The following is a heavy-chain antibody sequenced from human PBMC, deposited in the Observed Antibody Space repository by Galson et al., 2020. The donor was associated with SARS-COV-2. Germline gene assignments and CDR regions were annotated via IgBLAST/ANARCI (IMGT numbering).Heavy chain of an antibody. CDR1: GFTFSDYG. CDR2: ISSSSSTI. CDR3: ARDLRGSDDAFDI. J-gene: IGHJ3*02. Sequence: GGSLRLSCAASGFTFSDYGMNWVRQAPGKGLEWVSYISSSSSTIYYADSVKGRFTISRDNAKNSLYLQMNSLRDEDTAVYYCARDLRGSDDAFDIWGQGTMVTVSS. D-gene: IGHD3-16*01. V-gene: IGHV3-48*02.